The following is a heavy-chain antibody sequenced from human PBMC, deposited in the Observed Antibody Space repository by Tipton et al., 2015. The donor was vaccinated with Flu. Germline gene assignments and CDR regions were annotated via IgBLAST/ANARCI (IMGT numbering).Heavy chain of an antibody. V-gene: IGHV5-51*01. CDR1: GYSFTSYW. CDR3: ARLYCSSTSCYYYYGMDV. J-gene: IGHJ6*02. Sequence: MQLVQSGAEVKKPGESLKISCKGSGYSFTSYWIGWVRQMPGKGLEWMGIIYPGDSDTRYSPSFQGQVTISADKSISTAYLQWSSLKASDTAMYYCARLYCSSTSCYYYYGMDVWGQGTTVTVSS. D-gene: IGHD2-2*01. CDR2: IYPGDSDT.